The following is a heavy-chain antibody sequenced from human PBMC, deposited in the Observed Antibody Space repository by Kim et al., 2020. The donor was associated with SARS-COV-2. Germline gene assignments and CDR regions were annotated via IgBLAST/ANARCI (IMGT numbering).Heavy chain of an antibody. J-gene: IGHJ4*02. CDR3: AREAWETGDTGD. D-gene: IGHD1-26*01. Sequence: YYADSVKGRFTSTRDDAKNSLYRQMHSLRDEDTAVYYCAREAWETGDTGDWGQGTLVTVSS. V-gene: IGHV3-48*02.